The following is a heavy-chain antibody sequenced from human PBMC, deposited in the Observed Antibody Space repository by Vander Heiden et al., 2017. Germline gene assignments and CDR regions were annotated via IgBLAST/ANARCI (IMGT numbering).Heavy chain of an antibody. D-gene: IGHD2-15*01. J-gene: IGHJ4*02. CDR3: ARSPLRGSFDY. CDR1: GFTFRHYG. Sequence: EVQLVESGGGLVKPGGSLRLACAASGFTFRHYGMNWVRQAPGKGLEWVSSIDSSSTYIYYADAVKGRFTISRDNAKNSLYLQMNSLRADDAAVYYCARSPLRGSFDYWGQGTLVTVSS. V-gene: IGHV3-21*02. CDR2: IDSSSTYI.